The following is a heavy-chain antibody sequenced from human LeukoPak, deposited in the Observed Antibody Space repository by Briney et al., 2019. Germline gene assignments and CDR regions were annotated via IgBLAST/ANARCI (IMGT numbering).Heavy chain of an antibody. CDR2: IRSDGSST. V-gene: IGHV3-64*01. Sequence: GGFLRLSCVASGFSFSAYTMHWVRQAPGKGLEYVSAIRSDGSSTFYPSSVRGRFTISRDNSKSTLYLQMGSLRAEDTAVYYCTRRYGGHSGWAGYHDSWGQGTLVTVSS. CDR3: TRRYGGHSGWAGYHDS. CDR1: GFSFSAYT. D-gene: IGHD6-19*01. J-gene: IGHJ4*02.